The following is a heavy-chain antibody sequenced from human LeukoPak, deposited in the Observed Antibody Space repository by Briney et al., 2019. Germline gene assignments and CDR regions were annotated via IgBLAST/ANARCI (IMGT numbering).Heavy chain of an antibody. Sequence: GASVKVSCKASGYTFINHGVTWVRQAPGQGLEWMGRITVYNGDTKSAQKLQGRVTMTTDTSTSTAYMELRSLRSDDTAVYYCARDRHYYDSSGPSFDYWGQGTLVTVSS. CDR2: ITVYNGDT. J-gene: IGHJ4*02. CDR3: ARDRHYYDSSGPSFDY. V-gene: IGHV1-18*01. CDR1: GYTFINHG. D-gene: IGHD3-22*01.